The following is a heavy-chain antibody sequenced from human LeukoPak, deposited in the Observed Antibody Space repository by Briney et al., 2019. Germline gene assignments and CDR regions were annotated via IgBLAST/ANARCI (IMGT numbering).Heavy chain of an antibody. V-gene: IGHV3-30*18. CDR1: GFTFSNYG. Sequence: GGSLRLSCAASGFTFSNYGMHWVRQAPGKGLEWVAVISYDGSNKYYADSVKGRFTISRDNSKNTLYLQMNSLRAEDTAVYYCAKDQIASSSWFNTDYYYGMDVWGQGTTVTVSS. D-gene: IGHD6-13*01. J-gene: IGHJ6*02. CDR2: ISYDGSNK. CDR3: AKDQIASSSWFNTDYYYGMDV.